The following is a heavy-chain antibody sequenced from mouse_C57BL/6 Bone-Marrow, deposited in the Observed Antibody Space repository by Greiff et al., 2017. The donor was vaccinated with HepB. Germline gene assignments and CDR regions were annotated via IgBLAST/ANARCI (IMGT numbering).Heavy chain of an antibody. J-gene: IGHJ2*01. CDR2: IWSGGST. V-gene: IGHV2-2*01. D-gene: IGHD1-1*01. CDR3: ARDYYGSSYRNYFDY. Sequence: VKVVESGPGLVQPSQSLSITCTVSGFSLTSYGVHWVRQSPGKGLEWLGVIWSGGSTDYNAAFISRLSISKDNSKSQVFFKMNSLQADDTAIYYCARDYYGSSYRNYFDYWGQGTTLTVSS. CDR1: GFSLTSYG.